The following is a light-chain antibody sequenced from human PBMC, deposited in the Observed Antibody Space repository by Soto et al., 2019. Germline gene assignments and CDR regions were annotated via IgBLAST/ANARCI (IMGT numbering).Light chain of an antibody. CDR3: QVWDSSSDHPV. CDR2: YDT. J-gene: IGLJ3*02. V-gene: IGLV3-21*04. CDR1: KIGSKS. Sequence: SYELTQPPSVSVAPGKTARITCGGNKIGSKSVHWYQQKPGQAPVLVINYDTDRPSGIPERFSGSNSGNTATLTISRVEAGDEADYYCQVWDSSSDHPVFGGGTKLTVL.